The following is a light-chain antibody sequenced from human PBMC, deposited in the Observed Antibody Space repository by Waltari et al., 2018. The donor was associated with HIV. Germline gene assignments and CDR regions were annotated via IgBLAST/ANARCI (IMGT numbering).Light chain of an antibody. CDR1: SSDVVGYNH. V-gene: IGLV2-23*02. CDR2: DVN. CDR3: SSYAGDYTWM. Sequence: QSALTQPASVSGFPGPSITFSCTGSSSDVVGYNHVSWYQQYPGKAPKLMIYDVNKRPSEISYRFSGSKSGDTASLTISGLQAEDEADYYCSSYAGDYTWMFGGGTKVTVL. J-gene: IGLJ3*02.